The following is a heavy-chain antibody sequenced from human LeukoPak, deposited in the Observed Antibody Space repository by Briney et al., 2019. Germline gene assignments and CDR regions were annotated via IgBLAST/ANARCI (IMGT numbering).Heavy chain of an antibody. CDR1: GFAFSDIW. CDR3: ATSHDSAGND. Sequence: PGGSLRLSCAASGFAFSDIWMSWVRQAPGKGLEWVANIRHDGNAKNYVPSVRGRFTIYRDNAKNSLYLQMNSLTVEDTAVYYCATSHDSAGNDWGQGTLVTVSS. D-gene: IGHD2-15*01. CDR2: IRHDGNAK. V-gene: IGHV3-7*01. J-gene: IGHJ4*02.